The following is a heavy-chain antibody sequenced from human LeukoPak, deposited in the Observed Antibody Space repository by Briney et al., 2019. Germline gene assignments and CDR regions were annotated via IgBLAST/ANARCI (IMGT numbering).Heavy chain of an antibody. CDR3: ARGSLAGAYCGGDCFPLFDY. D-gene: IGHD2-21*02. CDR1: GGSISSDVYY. Sequence: SDTLSLTCTLSGGSISSDVYYWSCIRQHPGKGLEWIGYIYYSGSTYYSPSLKSRVTISRDTSKNQFSLKLSSVTAADTAMYYCARGSLAGAYCGGDCFPLFDYGGQGTLVTVSS. CDR2: IYYSGST. J-gene: IGHJ4*02. V-gene: IGHV4-31*03.